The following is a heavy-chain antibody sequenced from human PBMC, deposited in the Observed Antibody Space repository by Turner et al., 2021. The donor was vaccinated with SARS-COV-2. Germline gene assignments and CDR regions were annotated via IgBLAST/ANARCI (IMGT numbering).Heavy chain of an antibody. V-gene: IGHV3-33*01. CDR2: IWYDGSNK. CDR3: AREGMVGATTVFDY. D-gene: IGHD1-26*01. Sequence: QVQLVESGGGVVQPGRYLRLSCAASGFTFSSYGMHWVRQSPGKVLDGVSFIWYDGSNKYYEDSVKGRFTISRDNSKISLYLQMNILRAEYTAVYYCAREGMVGATTVFDYWGQGTLVTVSS. CDR1: GFTFSSYG. J-gene: IGHJ4*02.